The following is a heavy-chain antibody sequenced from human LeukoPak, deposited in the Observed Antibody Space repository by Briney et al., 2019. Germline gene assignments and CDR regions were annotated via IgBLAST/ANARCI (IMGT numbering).Heavy chain of an antibody. CDR1: GYTFTSYD. J-gene: IGHJ5*02. D-gene: IGHD1-7*01. CDR3: ARGGRYNWNYWFDP. Sequence: GASVKVSCKASGYTFTSYDIHWVRQAPGQGLEWMGGIIPIFGTANYAQKFQGRVTITTDESTSTAYMELSSLRSEDTAVYYCARGGRYNWNYWFDPWGQGTLVTVSS. CDR2: IIPIFGTA. V-gene: IGHV1-69*05.